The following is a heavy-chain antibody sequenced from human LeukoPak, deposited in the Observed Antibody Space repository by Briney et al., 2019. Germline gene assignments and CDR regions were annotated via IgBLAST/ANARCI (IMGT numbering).Heavy chain of an antibody. J-gene: IGHJ4*02. CDR3: ARKYYDILTGYSHLDY. CDR2: INAGNGNT. CDR1: GYTFTIHA. Sequence: GASVTVSSKASGYTFTIHAMHWVRQAPGQRLEWMGWINAGNGNTKYSQKFQGRVTITRDTSASTAYMELSSLRSEDTAVYYCARKYYDILTGYSHLDYWGQGTLVTVSS. V-gene: IGHV1-3*01. D-gene: IGHD3-9*01.